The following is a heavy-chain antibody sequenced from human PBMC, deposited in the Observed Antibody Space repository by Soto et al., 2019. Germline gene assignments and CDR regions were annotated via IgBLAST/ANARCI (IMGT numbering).Heavy chain of an antibody. D-gene: IGHD3-3*01. J-gene: IGHJ4*02. CDR1: GFTFSSYA. CDR3: ASLSAELRFLESGFDY. V-gene: IGHV3-23*01. Sequence: GGSLRLSCAASGFTFSSYAMSWVRQAPGKGLEWVSAISGSGGSTYYADSVKGRFTISRDNSKNTLYLQMNSLRAEDTAVYYCASLSAELRFLESGFDYWGQGTLVTVSS. CDR2: ISGSGGST.